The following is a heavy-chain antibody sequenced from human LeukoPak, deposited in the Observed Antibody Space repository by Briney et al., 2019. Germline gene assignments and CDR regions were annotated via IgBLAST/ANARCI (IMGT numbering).Heavy chain of an antibody. CDR1: GFSVSTTY. Sequence: GGSQRLSCAASGFSVSTTYMSWVRQAPGKGPEWVSLIYSGSDTYYPDSVKGRFTISRDDSKNTVFLQMNSLRAEDTAIYYCATRDKGGYNYGYLDYWGQGSLVTVSS. D-gene: IGHD5-18*01. CDR2: IYSGSDT. J-gene: IGHJ4*02. CDR3: ATRDKGGYNYGYLDY. V-gene: IGHV3-53*01.